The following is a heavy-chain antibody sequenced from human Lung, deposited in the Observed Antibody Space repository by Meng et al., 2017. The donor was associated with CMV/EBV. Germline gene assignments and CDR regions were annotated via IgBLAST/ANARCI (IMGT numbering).Heavy chain of an antibody. CDR2: IRSKAYGGTT. V-gene: IGHV3-49*04. Sequence: GESXKISCTASGFTFGDYAMSWVRQAPGKGLEWVGFIRSKAYGGTTEYAASVKGRFTISRDDSKSIAYLQMNSLKTEDTAVYYCTRQWSGYDYVGRGRDVWXQGTXVTVSS. CDR3: TRQWSGYDYVGRGRDV. J-gene: IGHJ6*02. CDR1: GFTFGDYA. D-gene: IGHD5-12*01.